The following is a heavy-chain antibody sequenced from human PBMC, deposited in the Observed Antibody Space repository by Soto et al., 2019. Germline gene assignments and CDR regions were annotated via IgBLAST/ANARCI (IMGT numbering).Heavy chain of an antibody. CDR1: GYTFTSYA. V-gene: IGHV1-3*01. CDR3: ARGPDYAGYFDY. Sequence: ASVKVSCKASGYTFTSYAMHWVRQAPGQRLEWMGWINAGNGNTKYSQKFQGRVTITRDTSASTAYMELSGLRSEDTAVYYCARGPDYAGYFDYWGQGTLVTVSS. D-gene: IGHD4-17*01. J-gene: IGHJ4*02. CDR2: INAGNGNT.